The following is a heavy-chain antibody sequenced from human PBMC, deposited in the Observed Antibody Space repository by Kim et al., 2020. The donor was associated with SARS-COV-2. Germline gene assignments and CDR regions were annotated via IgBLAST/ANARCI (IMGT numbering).Heavy chain of an antibody. CDR2: INHSGST. V-gene: IGHV4-34*01. CDR3: ARSLIYCGGDCYSDYFDY. D-gene: IGHD2-21*02. CDR1: GGSFSGYY. J-gene: IGHJ4*02. Sequence: SETLSLTCAVYGGSFSGYYWSWIRQPPGKGLEWIGEINHSGSTNYNPSLKSRDTISVDTSKNQFSLKLSSVTAADTAVYYCARSLIYCGGDCYSDYFDYWGQGTLVTVSS.